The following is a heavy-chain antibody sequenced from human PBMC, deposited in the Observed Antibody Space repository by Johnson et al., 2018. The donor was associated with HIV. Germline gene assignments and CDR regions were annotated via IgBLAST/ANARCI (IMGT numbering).Heavy chain of an antibody. CDR3: AGVGAAAGTWDAFDI. D-gene: IGHD6-13*01. CDR2: IKQDGSQK. CDR1: GFTFSTHW. Sequence: VQLVESGGGLVQPGGSLRLSCAASGFTFSTHWMTWVRQAPGKGLEWVANIKQDGSQKYYAGSVKGRFTISRDNAKNSLYLQMNSLSAEDTAVYYCAGVGAAAGTWDAFDIWGQGTIVTVSS. V-gene: IGHV3-7*01. J-gene: IGHJ3*02.